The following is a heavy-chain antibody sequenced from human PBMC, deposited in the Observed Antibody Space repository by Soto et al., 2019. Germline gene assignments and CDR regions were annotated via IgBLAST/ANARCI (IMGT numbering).Heavy chain of an antibody. J-gene: IGHJ6*02. CDR1: GFSLSNARMG. Sequence: QVTLKESGPVLVKPTETLTLTCTVSGFSLSNARMGVSWIRQPPGKALEWLAHIFSNDEKSYSTSLKSRLTISKDTSKSQVVRTMTNMDPVDTATYYCARILPITIFGVVHYYYYGMDVWGQGTTVTVSS. CDR3: ARILPITIFGVVHYYYYGMDV. D-gene: IGHD3-3*01. V-gene: IGHV2-26*01. CDR2: IFSNDEK.